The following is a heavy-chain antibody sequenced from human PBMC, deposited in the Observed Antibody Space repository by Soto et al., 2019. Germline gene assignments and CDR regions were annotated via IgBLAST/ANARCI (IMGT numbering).Heavy chain of an antibody. CDR2: IIPIFGTA. J-gene: IGHJ5*02. CDR1: GGTFSSYA. D-gene: IGHD1-26*01. CDR3: ARITHSKRDSGTYYWFDP. V-gene: IGHV1-69*01. Sequence: QVQLVQSGAEVKKPGSSVKVSCKASGGTFSSYAITWVRQAPGQGLEWMGRIIPIFGTANYAQKFQGRVTITADESPSTAYMELSSLRSEDTAVYYCARITHSKRDSGTYYWFDPWGQGTLVTVSS.